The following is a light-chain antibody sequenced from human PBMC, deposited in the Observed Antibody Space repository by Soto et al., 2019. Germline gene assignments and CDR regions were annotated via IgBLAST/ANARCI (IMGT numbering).Light chain of an antibody. V-gene: IGLV2-14*03. CDR1: NSDVGGYNY. J-gene: IGLJ2*01. Sequence: QSVLTQPASVSGSPGQSITISCTGSNSDVGGYNYVSWYQQYPGKPHKLMIYDVSNRPSGVSHRFSGSKSGYTASLTISGLQAEDEAHYYRISYTSSSTRVVFGGGTKLTVL. CDR3: ISYTSSSTRVV. CDR2: DVS.